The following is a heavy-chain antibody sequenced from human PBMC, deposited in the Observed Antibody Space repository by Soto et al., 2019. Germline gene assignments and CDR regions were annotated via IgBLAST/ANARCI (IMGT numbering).Heavy chain of an antibody. J-gene: IGHJ4*02. D-gene: IGHD6-19*01. Sequence: PGESLKISCKGSGYSFTSYWISWVRQMPGKGLEWMGRIDPSDSYTNYSPSFQGHVTISADKSISTAYLQWSSLKASDTAMYYCARHPIHSGRYLDDYRGQGSSVIVSS. V-gene: IGHV5-10-1*01. CDR3: ARHPIHSGRYLDDY. CDR1: GYSFTSYW. CDR2: IDPSDSYT.